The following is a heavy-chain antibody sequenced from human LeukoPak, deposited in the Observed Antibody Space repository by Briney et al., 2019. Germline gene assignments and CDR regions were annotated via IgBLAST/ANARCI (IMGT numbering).Heavy chain of an antibody. CDR2: INHLGST. CDR3: ASVSRMVPYY. D-gene: IGHD3-10*01. J-gene: IGHJ4*01. V-gene: IGHV4-39*07. Sequence: PSETLSLTCSVSGVSISSRSYYWGWIRQPPGKGLEWIGEINHLGSTNYNPSLKSRVTMSVDTSKDQFSLKLISVTAADTAVYYCASVSRMVPYYWGHGTLVTVSS. CDR1: GVSISSRSYY.